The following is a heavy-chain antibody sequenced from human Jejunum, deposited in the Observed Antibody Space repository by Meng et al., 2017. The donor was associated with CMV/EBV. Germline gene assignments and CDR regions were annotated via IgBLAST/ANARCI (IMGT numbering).Heavy chain of an antibody. J-gene: IGHJ6*02. V-gene: IGHV3-48*03. Sequence: YKMLWGRHVPGKGLEWVAFINVADTTAYYADSVKGRFIISRDNVKNSLYLQMNSLRVEDTALYYCARFPASMEGSTVTYYYGMDVWGQGSAVTVSS. CDR1: YK. CDR2: INVADTTA. D-gene: IGHD6-6*01. CDR3: ARFPASMEGSTVTYYYGMDV.